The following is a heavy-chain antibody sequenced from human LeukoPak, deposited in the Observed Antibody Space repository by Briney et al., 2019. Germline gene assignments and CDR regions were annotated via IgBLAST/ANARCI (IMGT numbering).Heavy chain of an antibody. CDR2: ISYDGSNK. V-gene: IGHV3-30*18. CDR1: GFTFSSYG. J-gene: IGHJ4*02. CDR3: AKDSRIMITFGGVIAIDY. Sequence: PGGSLRLPCAASGFTFSSYGMHWVRQAPGKGLEWVAVISYDGSNKYYADSVKGRFTISRDNSKNTLYLQMNSLRAEDTAVYYCAKDSRIMITFGGVIAIDYWGQGTLVTVSS. D-gene: IGHD3-16*02.